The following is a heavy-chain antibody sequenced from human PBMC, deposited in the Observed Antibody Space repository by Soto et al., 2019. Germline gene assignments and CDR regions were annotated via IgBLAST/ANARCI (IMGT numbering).Heavy chain of an antibody. CDR1: GGFTSTNNW. D-gene: IGHD3-10*01. CDR3: ARSPPSSYYGGSGTFDA. Sequence: QLQLQESGPGLVRPSGTLSLTCAVSGGFTSTNNWWSWVRQPPGKGLEWIGDAYHSGSTEYNPSPKSRFSISVDKSKNQICPKLTSATAADTAVYYCARSPPSSYYGGSGTFDAWGQGTMVTVSS. V-gene: IGHV4-4*02. CDR2: AYHSGST. J-gene: IGHJ4*02.